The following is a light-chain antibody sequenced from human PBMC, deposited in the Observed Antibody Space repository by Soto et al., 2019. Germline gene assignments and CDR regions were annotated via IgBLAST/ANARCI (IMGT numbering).Light chain of an antibody. CDR3: GSWDSSLSAYV. CDR2: EVS. J-gene: IGLJ1*01. V-gene: IGLV2-14*01. Sequence: QSVLTQPASVSGSPGQSITISCTGISSDVGDYDYVSWYQQHPGKVPRLMIYEVSNRPSGIPDRFSGSKSGTSATLGITGFQTGDEADYYCGSWDSSLSAYVFGTGTKVTVL. CDR1: SSDVGDYDY.